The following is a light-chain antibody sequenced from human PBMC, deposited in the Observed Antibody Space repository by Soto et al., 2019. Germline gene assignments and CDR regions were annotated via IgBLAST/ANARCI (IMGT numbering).Light chain of an antibody. CDR2: RNN. Sequence: QLVLTQPPSASGTPGQRVTISCSGSSSNIGSNYVYWYQQLPGTAPKLLIYRNNQRPSGVPDRFSGSKSGTSASLAISGLRSEDEADYYCAAWDDSLSDPYVVFGGGTKLTVL. J-gene: IGLJ2*01. CDR3: AAWDDSLSDPYVV. V-gene: IGLV1-47*01. CDR1: SSNIGSNY.